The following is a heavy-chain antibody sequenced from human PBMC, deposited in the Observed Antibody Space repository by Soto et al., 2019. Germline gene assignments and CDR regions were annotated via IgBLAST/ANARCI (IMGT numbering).Heavy chain of an antibody. D-gene: IGHD2-2*01. CDR2: IYYSGST. J-gene: IGHJ3*02. Sequence: SETLSLTCTVSGGSISSYYWSWIRQPPGKGLEWIGYIYYSGSTNYNPSLKSRVTISVDTSKNQFSLKLSSVTAADTAVYYCAREIRGDIVLVNDAFDIWGQGTMVTVSS. V-gene: IGHV4-59*01. CDR3: AREIRGDIVLVNDAFDI. CDR1: GGSISSYY.